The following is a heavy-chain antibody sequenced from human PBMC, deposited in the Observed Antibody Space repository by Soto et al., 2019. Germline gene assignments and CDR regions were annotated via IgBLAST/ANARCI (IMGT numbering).Heavy chain of an antibody. V-gene: IGHV3-11*05. CDR3: ARIVGARLNDY. CDR2: ISTTGSYT. CDR1: GFAFSDYY. J-gene: IGHJ4*02. Sequence: QVQLVESGGGLVKPGGSLRLSCAASGFAFSDYYRTWFRQAPGKGLEWLSCISTTGSYTNYADSVKSRFTISRDNAENSLYLQMASLRGEDTAVYYCARIVGARLNDYWGQGTLVTVS. D-gene: IGHD1-26*01.